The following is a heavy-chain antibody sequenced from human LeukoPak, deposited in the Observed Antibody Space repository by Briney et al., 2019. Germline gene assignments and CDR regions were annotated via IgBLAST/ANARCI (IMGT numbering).Heavy chain of an antibody. V-gene: IGHV3-30*02. J-gene: IGHJ5*02. D-gene: IGHD3-10*01. CDR2: IRNDASNT. Sequence: GGSLRLSCAASGFTFGSYGMHWVRQAPGKGLDWVAYIRNDASNTYYADSVKGRFSISRDNSKNTVYLQINSLIPEDTAVYYCAKRAGSAWSAGAWGQGTLVTVSS. CDR3: AKRAGSAWSAGA. CDR1: GFTFGSYG.